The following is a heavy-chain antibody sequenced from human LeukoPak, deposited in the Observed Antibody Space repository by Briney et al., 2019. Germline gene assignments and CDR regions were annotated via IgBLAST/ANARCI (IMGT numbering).Heavy chain of an antibody. Sequence: SETLSLICSVSNYSISDGYYWGWIRQPPGKGLEWIGGVYHSGATYYTPSLKSRVTISVDTSKNQFSLNLTSVTAADTAVYYCARDSSGTLSGGGWFDPWGQGTLVTVSS. CDR2: VYHSGAT. CDR1: NYSISDGYY. CDR3: ARDSSGTLSGGGWFDP. V-gene: IGHV4-38-2*02. J-gene: IGHJ5*02. D-gene: IGHD6-19*01.